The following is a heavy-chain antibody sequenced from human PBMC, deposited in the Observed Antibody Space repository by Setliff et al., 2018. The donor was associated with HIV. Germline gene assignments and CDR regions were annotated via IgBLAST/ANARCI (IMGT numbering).Heavy chain of an antibody. CDR1: GYSFTRNF. CDR2: INAGNGNT. J-gene: IGHJ5*02. D-gene: IGHD6-19*01. V-gene: IGHV1-3*01. CDR3: ARDIGSVWHNWFDP. Sequence: ASVKVSCKASGYSFTRNFVHWVRQAPGQRLEWMGWINAGNGNTKYSQKFQGRVTISRGTSASTVYMELNSLRSEDTAIYYWARDIGSVWHNWFDPWGQGTLVTVSS.